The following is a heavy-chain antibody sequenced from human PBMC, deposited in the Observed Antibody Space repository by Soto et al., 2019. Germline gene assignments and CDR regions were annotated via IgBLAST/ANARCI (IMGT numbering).Heavy chain of an antibody. CDR3: ARHLYDYVWGSYRH. V-gene: IGHV1-69*01. Sequence: QVQLVQSGAEVKETGSSVKVSCKSSGYIFKNYAVTWLRQAPGQGLEWMGGIIPVFGTPDYSQKFRGRVTITADESTSTVYMERRSLTSEDTAVYYCARHLYDYVWGSYRHWGQGTLGTVSS. J-gene: IGHJ4*02. CDR2: IIPVFGTP. D-gene: IGHD3-16*02. CDR1: GYIFKNYA.